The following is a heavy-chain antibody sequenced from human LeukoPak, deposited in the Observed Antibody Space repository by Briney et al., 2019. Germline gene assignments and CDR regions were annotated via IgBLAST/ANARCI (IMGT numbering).Heavy chain of an antibody. Sequence: GESLKISCTGSGSRFTSYWIGWVRQMPGKGLEWMGIIYPDDSDTRYSPSFRGQVTISADKSISTAYLQWSSLKASDTAMYYCAIGGDSSTSCYRCFNFWGQGTLVTVSS. D-gene: IGHD2-2*01. CDR1: GSRFTSYW. CDR2: IYPDDSDT. J-gene: IGHJ4*02. V-gene: IGHV5-51*01. CDR3: AIGGDSSTSCYRCFNF.